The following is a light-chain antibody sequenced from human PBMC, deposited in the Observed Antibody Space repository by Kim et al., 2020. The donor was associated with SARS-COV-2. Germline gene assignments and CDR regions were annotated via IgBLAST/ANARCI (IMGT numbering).Light chain of an antibody. Sequence: DIVLTQSPATLSLSPGERATLSCRASQSVGSNFLAWYQHKPGQAPRLLIHGAATRATGIPDRFIGSVSGTDFTLTISRLEPEDFAVYYCQQFRTFGQGTKVDIK. CDR2: GAA. CDR3: QQFRT. J-gene: IGKJ1*01. CDR1: QSVGSNF. V-gene: IGKV3-20*01.